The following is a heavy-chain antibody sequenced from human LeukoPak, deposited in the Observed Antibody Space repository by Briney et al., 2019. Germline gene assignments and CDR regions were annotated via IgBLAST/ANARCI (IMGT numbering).Heavy chain of an antibody. CDR2: ISGGGGST. V-gene: IGHV3-23*01. CDR3: AKGLRGTPVDY. D-gene: IGHD1-1*01. Sequence: GGSLRLSCAASGFTFSNYVMSWVRQAPGKGLEWVSAISGGGGSTYYADSVKGRFTISRDNSKNTLYLHMNSLRAEDTAVYYCAKGLRGTPVDYWGQGTLVTVSS. J-gene: IGHJ4*02. CDR1: GFTFSNYV.